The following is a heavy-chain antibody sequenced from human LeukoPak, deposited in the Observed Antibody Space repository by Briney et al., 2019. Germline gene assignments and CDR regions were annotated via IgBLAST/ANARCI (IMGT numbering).Heavy chain of an antibody. CDR3: ARDPFGYYEPY. J-gene: IGHJ4*02. V-gene: IGHV3-7*01. Sequence: GGSLRLSCAASGFTFRNSWMTWVRQAPGKGLEWVAHIKQDGSEKYYVDSVKGRFTISRGNAKNSLYLQMNSLRAEDTAAYYCARDPFGYYEPYWGQGTLVTVSS. CDR2: IKQDGSEK. D-gene: IGHD3-22*01. CDR1: GFTFRNSW.